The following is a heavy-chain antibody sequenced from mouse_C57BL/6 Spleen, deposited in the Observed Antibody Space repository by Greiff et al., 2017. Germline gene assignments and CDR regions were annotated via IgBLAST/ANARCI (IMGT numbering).Heavy chain of an antibody. CDR1: GYAFSSSW. CDR3: ARSGTRYAMDY. J-gene: IGHJ4*01. D-gene: IGHD3-2*02. CDR2: IYPGAGDT. V-gene: IGHV1-82*01. Sequence: QVQLQQSGPELVKPGASVKISCKASGYAFSSSWMNWVKQRPGKGLEWIGRIYPGAGDTNYNGKFKGKATLTADKSSSTAYMQLSSLTSEDSAVYFCARSGTRYAMDYWGQGTSVTVSS.